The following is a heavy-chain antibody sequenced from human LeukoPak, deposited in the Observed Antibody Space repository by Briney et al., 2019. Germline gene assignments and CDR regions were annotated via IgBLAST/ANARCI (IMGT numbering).Heavy chain of an antibody. D-gene: IGHD5-18*01. CDR2: ISTYNGNT. CDR1: GYTFTKYG. CDR3: ARNGRRDTAMVHFDY. Sequence: ASVKVSCKASGYTFTKYGITWVRQAPGQGLEWMGWISTYNGNTNYAQKLQGRVTMTTDTSTSTAYMELRSLISDDAAVYYCARNGRRDTAMVHFDYWGQGTLVTVSS. J-gene: IGHJ4*02. V-gene: IGHV1-18*01.